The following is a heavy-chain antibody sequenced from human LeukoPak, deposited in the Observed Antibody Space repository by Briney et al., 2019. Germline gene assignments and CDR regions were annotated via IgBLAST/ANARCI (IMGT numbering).Heavy chain of an antibody. J-gene: IGHJ4*02. D-gene: IGHD4-23*01. Sequence: SETLSLTCTVSGGSMNSYYWSSIRQPAGKGLEWIGRIYSSGSTNYNPSLKSRVSMSVDTSKNQFSLKLTSVTAADTAVYYCARGGKATVVTMWGQGILVTVSS. CDR2: IYSSGST. CDR3: ARGGKATVVTM. V-gene: IGHV4-4*07. CDR1: GGSMNSYY.